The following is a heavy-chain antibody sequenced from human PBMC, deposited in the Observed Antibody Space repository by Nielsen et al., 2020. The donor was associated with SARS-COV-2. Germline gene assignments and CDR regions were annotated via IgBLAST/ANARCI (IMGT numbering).Heavy chain of an antibody. Sequence: ASVQVSCKASGYIFTTFAINWVRQAPGQGLEWIGWINTDSGEPTYVQGFTGRFAFTLDTTISTAYLDISDLKTDDSAVDFCAREGPHTGWSWGQGSLVTVSS. CDR3: AREGPHTGWS. D-gene: IGHD6-19*01. CDR2: INTDSGEP. V-gene: IGHV7-4-1*02. CDR1: GYIFTTFA. J-gene: IGHJ4*02.